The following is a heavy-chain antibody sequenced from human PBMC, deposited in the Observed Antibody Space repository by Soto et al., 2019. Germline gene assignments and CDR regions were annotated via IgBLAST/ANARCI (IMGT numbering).Heavy chain of an antibody. J-gene: IGHJ4*02. CDR3: ARYSSSGYFDY. CDR1: GFTFSSYS. V-gene: IGHV3-21*01. Sequence: GGSLRLSCAASGFTFSSYSMNWVRQAPGKGLEWVSSISSTSSYIYYADSVKGRFTISRDNAKNSLYLKMNSLRAEDTAVYYCARYSSSGYFDYWGQGTLVTVSS. CDR2: ISSTSSYI. D-gene: IGHD6-6*01.